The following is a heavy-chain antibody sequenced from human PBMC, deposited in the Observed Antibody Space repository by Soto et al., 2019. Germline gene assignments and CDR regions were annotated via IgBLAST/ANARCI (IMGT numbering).Heavy chain of an antibody. CDR2: INAGNGNT. V-gene: IGHV1-3*01. D-gene: IGHD3-22*01. J-gene: IGHJ6*02. Sequence: ASVKVSCKASGYTLTSYAVHWVRQAPGQRLEWMGWINAGNGNTKYSQKFQGRVTITRDTSASTAYMELSSLRSEDTAVYYCARKVDYYDSYFYYYGMDVWGQGTTVTVSS. CDR1: GYTLTSYA. CDR3: ARKVDYYDSYFYYYGMDV.